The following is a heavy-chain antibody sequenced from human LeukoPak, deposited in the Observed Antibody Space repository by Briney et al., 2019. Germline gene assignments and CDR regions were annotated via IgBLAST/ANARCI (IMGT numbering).Heavy chain of an antibody. V-gene: IGHV3-11*01. Sequence: KPGGSLRLSCAASGFTFSDYYMSWVSQAPGNWLEWVSYISSSGSTIYYADSVKGRFTISRDNDKNSLYLQMNSLRAEDTAVYYCAREISGERTYYFDYWGQGTLVTVSS. D-gene: IGHD1-26*01. J-gene: IGHJ4*02. CDR1: GFTFSDYY. CDR2: ISSSGSTI. CDR3: AREISGERTYYFDY.